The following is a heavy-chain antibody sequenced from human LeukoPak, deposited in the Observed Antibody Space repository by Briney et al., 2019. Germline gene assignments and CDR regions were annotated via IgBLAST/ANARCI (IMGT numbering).Heavy chain of an antibody. CDR2: INHSGST. Sequence: SEALSLTCADYVGSFSGYYWSWIRQPPGKGLEWIGEINHSGSTNYNPSLKSRVTISVETSKNQFALKLSSVTAADTAVYYCARANSTRGAFDIWGQGTMVTVSS. CDR1: VGSFSGYY. D-gene: IGHD3-10*01. J-gene: IGHJ3*02. CDR3: ARANSTRGAFDI. V-gene: IGHV4-34*01.